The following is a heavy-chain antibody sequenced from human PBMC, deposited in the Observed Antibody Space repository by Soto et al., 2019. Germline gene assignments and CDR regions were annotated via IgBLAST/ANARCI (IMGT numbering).Heavy chain of an antibody. V-gene: IGHV3-33*01. D-gene: IGHD2-21*02. CDR3: ARDRGVTGWFDP. CDR1: GFTFSSYG. J-gene: IGHJ5*02. Sequence: QVQLVESGGGVVQPGRSLRLSCAASGFTFSSYGMHWVRQAPGKGLEWVAVIWYDGSNKYYADSVKGRFTISRDNSKNTLYLKMNSLRAEDTAVYYCARDRGVTGWFDPWGQGTLVTVSS. CDR2: IWYDGSNK.